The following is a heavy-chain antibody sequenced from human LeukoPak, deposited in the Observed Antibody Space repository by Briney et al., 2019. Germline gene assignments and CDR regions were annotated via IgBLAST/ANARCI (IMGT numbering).Heavy chain of an antibody. V-gene: IGHV3-48*02. CDR3: AKSAYYFDY. CDR1: GFIFNSYA. Sequence: PGGSLRLSCAASGFIFNSYAMNWGRQAPGKGLEWVSYIRSGSATIYYADSVKGRFTISRDSAKNSLYLQLNSLRDEDTAVYYCAKSAYYFDYWGQGTLVTVSS. CDR2: IRSGSATI. J-gene: IGHJ4*02.